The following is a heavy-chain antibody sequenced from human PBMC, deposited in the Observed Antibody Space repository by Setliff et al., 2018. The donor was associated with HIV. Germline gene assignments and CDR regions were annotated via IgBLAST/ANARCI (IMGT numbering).Heavy chain of an antibody. Sequence: SETLSLTCTVSGGSISSSHYSWGWVRQPPGQGLEWLGNLFHTGSSYFNPSLKSRLTMSVDTSKNQFSLSLISMTAADSAVYYCARLGDNSDWRSNYFFYYMDVWGKGTTVTVSS. V-gene: IGHV4-39*01. CDR1: GGSISSSHYS. CDR3: ARLGDNSDWRSNYFFYYMDV. J-gene: IGHJ6*03. D-gene: IGHD3-22*01. CDR2: LFHTGSS.